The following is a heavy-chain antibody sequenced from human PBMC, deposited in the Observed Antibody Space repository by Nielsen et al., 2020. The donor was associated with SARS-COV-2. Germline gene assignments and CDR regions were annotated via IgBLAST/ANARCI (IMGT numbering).Heavy chain of an antibody. V-gene: IGHV3-30*18. D-gene: IGHD5-18*01. J-gene: IGHJ4*02. CDR2: ISYDGSNK. CDR1: GFTFSSYG. CDR3: AKLGDSYGPDY. Sequence: GESLKISCAASGFTFSSYGMHWVRQAPGKGLEWVAVISYDGSNKYYADSVKGRFTISRDNSKNTLYLQMNSLRAEDTALYYCAKLGDSYGPDYWGQGTLVTVSS.